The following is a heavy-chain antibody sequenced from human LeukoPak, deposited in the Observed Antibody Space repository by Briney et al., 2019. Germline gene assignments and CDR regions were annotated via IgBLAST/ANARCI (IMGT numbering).Heavy chain of an antibody. CDR2: IYTSGST. CDR1: GGSISSYY. V-gene: IGHV4-4*07. CDR3: ARGGSSWYGDAFDI. Sequence: SETLSLTCTVSGGSISSYYWSWIRQPAGKGLEWIGRIYTSGSTNYNPSLKSRVTISVDTSKNQFSLKLSSVTAADTAVCYCARGGSSWYGDAFDIWGQGTMVTVSS. J-gene: IGHJ3*02. D-gene: IGHD6-13*01.